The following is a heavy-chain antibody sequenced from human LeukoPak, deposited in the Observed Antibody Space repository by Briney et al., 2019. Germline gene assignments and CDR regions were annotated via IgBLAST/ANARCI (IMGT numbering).Heavy chain of an antibody. V-gene: IGHV1-8*02. D-gene: IGHD3-10*01. CDR2: MNPNSGNT. CDR3: ARVRGSGSPYYYYYMDV. CDR1: GYTFTSYG. J-gene: IGHJ6*03. Sequence: ASVKVSCKASGYTFTSYGISWVRQAPGQGLEWMGWMNPNSGNTGYAQKFQGRVTMTRNTSISTAYMELSSLRSEDTAVYYCARVRGSGSPYYYYYMDVWGKGTTVTISS.